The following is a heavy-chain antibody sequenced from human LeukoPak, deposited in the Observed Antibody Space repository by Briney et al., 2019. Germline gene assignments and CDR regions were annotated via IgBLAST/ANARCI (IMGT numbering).Heavy chain of an antibody. J-gene: IGHJ4*02. CDR2: ISYDGRDK. CDR1: GFTFSSYG. Sequence: GGSLRLSCAASGFTFSSYGMHWVRQAPGKGLEWVAVISYDGRDKYYADSVKGRFTIPRDNSKNTLYLQMNSLRAEDTAVYYCARDYRDCSGGSCYPFVDYWGQGTLVTVSS. V-gene: IGHV3-30*03. D-gene: IGHD2-15*01. CDR3: ARDYRDCSGGSCYPFVDY.